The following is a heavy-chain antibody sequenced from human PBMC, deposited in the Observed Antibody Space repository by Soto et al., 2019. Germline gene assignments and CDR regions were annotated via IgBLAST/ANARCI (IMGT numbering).Heavy chain of an antibody. J-gene: IGHJ5*02. D-gene: IGHD2-2*01. CDR2: IYWDDDK. V-gene: IGHV2-5*02. Sequence: GSGPTLVNPTQTLTLTCTFSGFSLSTSGVGVGWIRQPPGKALEWLALIYWDDDKRYSPSLKSRLTITKDTSKNQVVLTMTNMDPVDTATYYCAHRGGLYCSSTSCLNWFDPWGQGTLVTVSS. CDR1: GFSLSTSGVG. CDR3: AHRGGLYCSSTSCLNWFDP.